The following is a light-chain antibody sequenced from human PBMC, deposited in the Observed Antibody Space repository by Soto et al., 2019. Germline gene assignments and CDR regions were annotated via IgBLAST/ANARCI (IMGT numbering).Light chain of an antibody. CDR3: QQYNSYSQVT. Sequence: DIHMTQSPSTLSASVGDRVTITCRASQSISSWLDWYQLKPGKAPQLLIYDAASLESGVPSTFSGSGSGTALTLTISSMQPDDFETSYCQQYNSYSQVTFGQGTRLEIK. V-gene: IGKV1-5*01. CDR2: DAA. J-gene: IGKJ5*01. CDR1: QSISSW.